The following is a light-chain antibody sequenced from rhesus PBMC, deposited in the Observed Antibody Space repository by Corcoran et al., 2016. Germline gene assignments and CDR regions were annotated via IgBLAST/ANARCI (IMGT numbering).Light chain of an antibody. CDR3: QQRTSNPCS. Sequence: DIQMTQSPSSLSASVGDRVTITCQASQGISNWLAWYQQKPGNAPKLLIDAASSLQSGVPARFSGRRSGTEFTLPLTSLPPEDFATYCCQQRTSNPCSFGQGAKVDI. V-gene: IGKV1-18*01. CDR1: QGISNW. CDR2: AAS. J-gene: IGKJ2*01.